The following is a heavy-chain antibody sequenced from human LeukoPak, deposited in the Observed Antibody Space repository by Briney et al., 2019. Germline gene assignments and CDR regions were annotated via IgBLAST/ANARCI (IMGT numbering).Heavy chain of an antibody. Sequence: ASVKVSCKASGYTFTSYYMHWVRRAPGQGLEWMGIINPSGGSTSYAQKFQGRVTMTRDTSTSTVYMELSSLRSEDTAVYYCARDLLQTQTYYYDSSGDKLFYYYYGMDVWGQGTTVTVSS. D-gene: IGHD3-22*01. CDR2: INPSGGST. CDR3: ARDLLQTQTYYYDSSGDKLFYYYYGMDV. J-gene: IGHJ6*02. V-gene: IGHV1-46*01. CDR1: GYTFTSYY.